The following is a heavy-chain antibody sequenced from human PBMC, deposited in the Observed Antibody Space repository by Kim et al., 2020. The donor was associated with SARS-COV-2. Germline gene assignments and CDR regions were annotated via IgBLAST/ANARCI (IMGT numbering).Heavy chain of an antibody. J-gene: IGHJ3*01. D-gene: IGHD3-3*01. V-gene: IGHV4-38-2*02. CDR3: ARIETIGGSIFIV. CDR1: GYSISIGYY. CDR2: IYHTGNT. Sequence: SETLSLTCTVSGYSISIGYYWGWIRQPPGRGLEWIGSIYHTGNTYSNPSLRGRISISVDTSKSQFSLNVTSVTAADTAVYSCARIETIGGSIFIVWGLGT.